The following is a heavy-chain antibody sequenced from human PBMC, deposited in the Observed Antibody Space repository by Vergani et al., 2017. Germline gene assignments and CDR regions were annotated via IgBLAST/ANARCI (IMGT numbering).Heavy chain of an antibody. CDR1: GFTFNHYA. CDR2: ISGSGGST. V-gene: IGHV3-23*01. Sequence: EVQLLESGGDLVQPGGSLRLSCAASGFTFNHYAMNWVRQAPGKGLEWVSGISGSGGSTYYAGSGKGRFTISRDSSKNTLYLQMNSLSAGDTAVYYCAKANPRNSGYDYLYVFHSMDVWGQGTTVTVSS. J-gene: IGHJ6*02. D-gene: IGHD5-12*01. CDR3: AKANPRNSGYDYLYVFHSMDV.